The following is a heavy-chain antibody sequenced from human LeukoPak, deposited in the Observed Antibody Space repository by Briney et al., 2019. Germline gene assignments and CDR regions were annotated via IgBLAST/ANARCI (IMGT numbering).Heavy chain of an antibody. J-gene: IGHJ4*02. V-gene: IGHV3-23*01. CDR3: ATSYGDYSSAFDY. Sequence: GGSLRPSCAASGFTFSSYAMSWVRQAPGKGLEWVSAISGSGGSTYYADSVKGRFTISRDNSKNTLYLQMNSLRAEDTAVYYCATSYGDYSSAFDYWGQGTLVTVSS. CDR2: ISGSGGST. CDR1: GFTFSSYA. D-gene: IGHD4-17*01.